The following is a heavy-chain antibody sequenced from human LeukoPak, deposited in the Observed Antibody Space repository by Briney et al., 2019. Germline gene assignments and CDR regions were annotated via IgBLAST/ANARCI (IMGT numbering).Heavy chain of an antibody. Sequence: SETLFLTCTVSGGSISSSSYYWGWIRQPPGKGLEWIGSIYYSGSTYYNPSLKSRVTISVDTSKNQFSLKLSSVTAADTALYYCARHLFARSWGDAFDIWGQGTMVTVSS. V-gene: IGHV4-39*01. CDR2: IYYSGST. D-gene: IGHD6-13*01. J-gene: IGHJ3*02. CDR3: ARHLFARSWGDAFDI. CDR1: GGSISSSSYY.